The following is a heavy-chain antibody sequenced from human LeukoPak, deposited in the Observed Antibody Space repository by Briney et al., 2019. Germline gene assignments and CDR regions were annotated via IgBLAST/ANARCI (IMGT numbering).Heavy chain of an antibody. CDR1: GYTFTRYG. CDR3: ARARSYYGSEDWFDP. J-gene: IGHJ5*02. Sequence: ASVKVSCKDSGYTFTRYGISWVRQAPGQGLESMRCFSAYNGNTNYAQKLQGRVTMTTDTSTSTAYMELRSLRSDDTAVYYCARARSYYGSEDWFDPWGQGTLVTVSS. D-gene: IGHD3-10*01. CDR2: FSAYNGNT. V-gene: IGHV1-18*01.